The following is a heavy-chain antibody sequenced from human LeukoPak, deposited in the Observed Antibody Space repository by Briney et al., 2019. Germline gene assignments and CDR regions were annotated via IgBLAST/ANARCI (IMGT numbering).Heavy chain of an antibody. Sequence: PGGSLRLSCAASGFTFSSYEMNWVRQAPGKGLEWVSYISDGGRSKYYVDSVKGRFTISRDNAKNSLYLQMNSLRAEDTAVYYCARGLRAMIVVVLDWYFDLWGRGTLVTVSS. J-gene: IGHJ2*01. CDR2: ISDGGRSK. CDR3: ARGLRAMIVVVLDWYFDL. V-gene: IGHV3-48*03. D-gene: IGHD3-22*01. CDR1: GFTFSSYE.